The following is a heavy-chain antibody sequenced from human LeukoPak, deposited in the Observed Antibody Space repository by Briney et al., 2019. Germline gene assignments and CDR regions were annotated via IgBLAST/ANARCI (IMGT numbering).Heavy chain of an antibody. CDR3: AREMVAVAGTNYYYGMDV. CDR1: GYTFTSYY. J-gene: IGHJ6*02. D-gene: IGHD6-19*01. CDR2: INPNGGST. V-gene: IGHV1-46*01. Sequence: ASVKVSCKASGYTFTSYYMHWVRQAPGQGLEWMGIINPNGGSTSYAQKFQGRVTITADESTSTAYMELSSLRSEDTAVYYCAREMVAVAGTNYYYGMDVWGQGTTVTVSS.